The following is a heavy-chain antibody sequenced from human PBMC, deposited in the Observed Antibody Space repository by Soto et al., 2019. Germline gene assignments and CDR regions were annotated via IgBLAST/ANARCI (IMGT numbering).Heavy chain of an antibody. CDR2: IYYSGST. CDR3: ARDLYYDSSGYYQYYFDY. V-gene: IGHV4-30-4*01. J-gene: IGHJ4*02. CDR1: GGSISSGDYY. D-gene: IGHD3-22*01. Sequence: PSETLSLTCTVSGGSISSGDYYWSWIRQPPGKGLEWIGYIYYSGSTYYNPSLKSRVTISVDTSKNQFSLKLSSVTAADTAVYYCARDLYYDSSGYYQYYFDYWGQGTLVTVS.